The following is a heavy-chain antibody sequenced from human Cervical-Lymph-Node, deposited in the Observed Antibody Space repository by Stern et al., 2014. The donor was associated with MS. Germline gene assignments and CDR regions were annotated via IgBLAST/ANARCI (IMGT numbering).Heavy chain of an antibody. CDR2: IYWDDDK. J-gene: IGHJ4*02. Sequence: VTLRESGPPLVKPTQTLTLTCTFSGFSLNTRGVGVGWIRQPPGKALEWLALIYWDDDKRYNPFLKSRLSITKDTSNNQVVLTVTNMDPVDTATYYCAHGHVLTGPFDFWGQGTLVTVSS. CDR3: AHGHVLTGPFDF. V-gene: IGHV2-5*02. D-gene: IGHD3-9*01. CDR1: GFSLNTRGVG.